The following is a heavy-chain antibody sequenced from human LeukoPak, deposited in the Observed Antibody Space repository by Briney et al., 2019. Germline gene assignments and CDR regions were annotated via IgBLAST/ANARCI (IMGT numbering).Heavy chain of an antibody. Sequence: ASVKVSCKASGGTFSSYAISWVRQAPGQGLEWMGGIIPIFGTANYAQKFQGRVTITADESTSTAYMELSSLRSEDTAVYYCARDLWGINNWFDPWGQGTLVTVSS. CDR1: GGTFSSYA. CDR2: IIPIFGTA. CDR3: ARDLWGINNWFDP. J-gene: IGHJ5*02. D-gene: IGHD3-16*01. V-gene: IGHV1-69*13.